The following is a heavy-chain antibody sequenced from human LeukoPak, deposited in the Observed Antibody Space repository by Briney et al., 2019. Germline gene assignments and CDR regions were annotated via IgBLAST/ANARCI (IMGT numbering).Heavy chain of an antibody. V-gene: IGHV3-21*01. D-gene: IGHD1-7*01. CDR3: ARDRVWGNYAGLDAFDI. Sequence: GGSLRLSCAASGFTFSSYSMNWVRQAPGMGLQWVSSVSSSSSFIYYADSVKGRFTISRDNAKNSLFLQMNSLRAEDTAVYYCARDRVWGNYAGLDAFDIWGQGTAVTVSS. CDR2: VSSSSSFI. CDR1: GFTFSSYS. J-gene: IGHJ3*02.